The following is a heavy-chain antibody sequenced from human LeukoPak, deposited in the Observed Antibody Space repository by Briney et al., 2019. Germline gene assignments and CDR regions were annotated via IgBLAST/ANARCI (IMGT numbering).Heavy chain of an antibody. D-gene: IGHD2/OR15-2a*01. CDR3: ARVPNQYCTSRCYYTAFDI. J-gene: IGHJ3*02. V-gene: IGHV1-18*01. CDR1: GYTFASYG. CDR2: ISGFNGNT. Sequence: ASVKVSCKASGYTFASYGISWVRQAPGQGLEWMGWISGFNGNTNHAQNLQDRVTMTTDTSTSTAYMESRSLRSDDTAVYFCARVPNQYCTSRCYYTAFDIWGQGTMVTVSS.